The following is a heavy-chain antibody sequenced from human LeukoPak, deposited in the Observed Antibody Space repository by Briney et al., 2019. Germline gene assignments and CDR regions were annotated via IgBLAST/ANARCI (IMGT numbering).Heavy chain of an antibody. Sequence: HPGRSLRLSCAASGFTFSSNAIHWVRQAPGKGLEWVAEISYDGGNTYYADSVKGRFTISRDNSKNTLYLQMNSLRAEDTAVYYCAKEGTGIHFDYWGQGTLVTVSS. J-gene: IGHJ4*02. V-gene: IGHV3-30-3*01. CDR1: GFTFSSNA. CDR2: ISYDGGNT. D-gene: IGHD1-1*01. CDR3: AKEGTGIHFDY.